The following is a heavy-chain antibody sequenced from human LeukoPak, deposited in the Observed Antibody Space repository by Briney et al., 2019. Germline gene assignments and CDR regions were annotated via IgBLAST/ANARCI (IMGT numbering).Heavy chain of an antibody. CDR1: GFTFSSYS. CDR2: ISGSGGST. V-gene: IGHV3-23*01. Sequence: GGSLRLSCAASGFTFSSYSMNWVRQAPGKGLEWVSAISGSGGSTYYADSVKGRFTISRDNSKNTLYLQMNSLRAEDTAVYYCAKRILVPGGYYFDYWGQGALVTVSS. D-gene: IGHD6-6*01. J-gene: IGHJ4*02. CDR3: AKRILVPGGYYFDY.